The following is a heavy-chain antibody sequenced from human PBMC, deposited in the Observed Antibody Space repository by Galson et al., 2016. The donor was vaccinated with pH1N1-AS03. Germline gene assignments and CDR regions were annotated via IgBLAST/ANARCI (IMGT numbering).Heavy chain of an antibody. V-gene: IGHV1-2*02. CDR3: ARGPQEEITDSLWLRRPLRDFGWFDP. J-gene: IGHJ5*02. D-gene: IGHD1-14*01. CDR2: INPNSGGT. Sequence: SVKVSCKASGYTFTGYYIQWVRQAPGQGLEWMGWINPNSGGTNYAQKFHGRVTMTRDTSISTAYMELNRLRSDDTAVYYCARGPQEEITDSLWLRRPLRDFGWFDPWGQGTLVTVSS. CDR1: GYTFTGYY.